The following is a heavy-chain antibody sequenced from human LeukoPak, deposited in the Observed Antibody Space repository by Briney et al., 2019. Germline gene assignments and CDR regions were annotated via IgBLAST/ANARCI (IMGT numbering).Heavy chain of an antibody. Sequence: SETLSLTCTVSGGSISSYYWSWIRQPPGKGLEWIGYIYYSGSTNYNPSLKSRVTISVDTSKNQFSLKLSSVTAADTAVYYCARVRMVRGVIIRGNNWFDPWGQGTLVTVSS. V-gene: IGHV4-59*01. CDR2: IYYSGST. D-gene: IGHD3-10*01. CDR3: ARVRMVRGVIIRGNNWFDP. CDR1: GGSISSYY. J-gene: IGHJ5*02.